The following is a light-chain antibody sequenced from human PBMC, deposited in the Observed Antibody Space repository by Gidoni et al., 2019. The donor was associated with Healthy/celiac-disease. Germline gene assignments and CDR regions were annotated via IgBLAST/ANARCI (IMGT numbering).Light chain of an antibody. CDR1: QSVSSN. CDR3: QQYNNWPLS. J-gene: IGKJ1*01. CDR2: GAS. Sequence: EIVMTQSRATLSVSPGERATLFCRASQSVSSNLAWYQQKPGQAPRLLIYGASTRATGIPARFSGSGSGTEFTLTISSLQSEDFAVYYCQQYNNWPLSFGQGTKVEIK. V-gene: IGKV3-15*01.